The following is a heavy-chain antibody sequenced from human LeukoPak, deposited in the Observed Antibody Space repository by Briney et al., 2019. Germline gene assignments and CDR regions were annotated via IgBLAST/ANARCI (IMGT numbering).Heavy chain of an antibody. D-gene: IGHD3/OR15-3a*01. V-gene: IGHV3-9*01. Sequence: GGSLRLSCAASGFTLDDYAMHWVRQAPGKGLEWVSGISWNSGSIGYADSVKGRFTISRDNAKNSLYLQMNSLRAEDTALYYCAKDMDPYYYYGMDVWGQGTTVTVSS. CDR2: ISWNSGSI. J-gene: IGHJ6*02. CDR3: AKDMDPYYYYGMDV. CDR1: GFTLDDYA.